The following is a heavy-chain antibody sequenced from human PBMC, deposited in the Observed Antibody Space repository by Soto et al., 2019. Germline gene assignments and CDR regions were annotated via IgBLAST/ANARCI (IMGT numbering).Heavy chain of an antibody. V-gene: IGHV4-30-4*01. CDR2: TYNSGTT. CDR3: ARGPSADKIDY. D-gene: IGHD3-3*01. J-gene: IGHJ4*02. CDR1: GDSISSGYF. Sequence: QVQLQESGPGLVEPSQTLSLTCTVSGDSISSGYFWSWIRQSPGKGLEWIGHTYNSGTTYNNPSLRKRGTISIDTSRNQFSRRLTSVTAADTAVYYCARGPSADKIDYWGQGTLVTVSS.